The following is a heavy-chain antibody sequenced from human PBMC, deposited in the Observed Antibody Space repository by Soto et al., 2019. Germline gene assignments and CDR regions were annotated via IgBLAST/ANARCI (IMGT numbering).Heavy chain of an antibody. CDR3: ARDGNWRLDY. CDR1: GGSISSAGYS. Sequence: SETLSLTCAVSGGSISSAGYSWSWIRQPPGKGLEWIGYIYHSGSTYYNPSLKSRVTISVDRSKNQFSLHLTSMTAEDTAVYYCARDGNWRLDYRGQGALVTVPS. J-gene: IGHJ4*02. D-gene: IGHD1-1*01. V-gene: IGHV4-30-2*01. CDR2: IYHSGST.